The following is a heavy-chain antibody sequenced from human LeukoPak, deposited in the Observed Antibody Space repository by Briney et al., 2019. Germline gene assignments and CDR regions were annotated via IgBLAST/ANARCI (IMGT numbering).Heavy chain of an antibody. Sequence: PSETLSLTCTVSGGSISSYYWSWIRQPPGKGLEWIGYIYYRGSINYNPSLKSRVTISVDTSKNQFSLKLSSVTAADTAVYYCARGGYDFWSGYGKFDYWGQGTLVTVS. J-gene: IGHJ4*02. CDR2: IYYRGSI. D-gene: IGHD3-3*01. CDR1: GGSISSYY. CDR3: ARGGYDFWSGYGKFDY. V-gene: IGHV4-59*01.